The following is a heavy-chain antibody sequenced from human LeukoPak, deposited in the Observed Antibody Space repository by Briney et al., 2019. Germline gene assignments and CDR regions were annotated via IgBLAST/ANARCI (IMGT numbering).Heavy chain of an antibody. Sequence: GGSLRLSCAASGFTFSSNYMSWVRQAPGKGLEWVSVIYSGGSTYYADSVKGRFTISRHNSKNTLYLQMNSLRAEDTAVYYCARAAVAGPFDPWGQGTLVTVSS. D-gene: IGHD6-19*01. J-gene: IGHJ5*02. V-gene: IGHV3-53*04. CDR1: GFTFSSNY. CDR3: ARAAVAGPFDP. CDR2: IYSGGST.